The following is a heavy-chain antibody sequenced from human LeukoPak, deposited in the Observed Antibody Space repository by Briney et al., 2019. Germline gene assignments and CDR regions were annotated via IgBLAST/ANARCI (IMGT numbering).Heavy chain of an antibody. CDR3: AKENDFVY. V-gene: IGHV3-30*18. D-gene: IGHD3-3*01. CDR1: GFTFSNYD. J-gene: IGHJ4*02. CDR2: ISYDGTNK. Sequence: GGSLRLSCAASGFTFSNYDMHWVRQAPGKGLEWVAVISYDGTNKYYADSVKGRFTISRDNSKSSLYLQMNSLRAEDTAVYYCAKENDFVYWGQGTLVTVSS.